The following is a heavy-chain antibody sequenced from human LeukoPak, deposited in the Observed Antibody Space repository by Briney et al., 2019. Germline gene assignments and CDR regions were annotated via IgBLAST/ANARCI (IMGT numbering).Heavy chain of an antibody. CDR3: ARGYDILTGALDY. V-gene: IGHV4-59*01. CDR2: IYYSGGT. Sequence: SETLSLTCTVSGGSISSYYWSWIRQPPGKGLEWIGYIYYSGGTNYNPSLKSRVTISVDTSKNQFSLKLSSVTAADTAVYYCARGYDILTGALDYWGQGTLITVSS. CDR1: GGSISSYY. J-gene: IGHJ4*02. D-gene: IGHD3-9*01.